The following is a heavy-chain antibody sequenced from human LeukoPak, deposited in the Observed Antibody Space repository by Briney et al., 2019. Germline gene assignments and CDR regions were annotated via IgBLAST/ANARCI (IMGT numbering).Heavy chain of an antibody. J-gene: IGHJ4*02. V-gene: IGHV4-61*02. CDR2: ISTSGST. CDR3: ARGGSYSDFDS. D-gene: IGHD1-26*01. Sequence: SETLSLTCTVSGASISSGNYWSWIRQPAGKELEWIGRISTSGSTNYNPPLKSRATISVDTSKNQFSLKVNSVTAADTAVYYCARGGSYSDFDSWGQGTLVTVSS. CDR1: GASISSGNY.